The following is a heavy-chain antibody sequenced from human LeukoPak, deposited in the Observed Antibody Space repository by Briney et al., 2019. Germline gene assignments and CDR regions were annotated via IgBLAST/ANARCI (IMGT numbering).Heavy chain of an antibody. V-gene: IGHV1-2*02. CDR3: ARHYTRGWYSD. CDR2: INPKSGGT. CDR1: GYTFTGYY. D-gene: IGHD6-19*01. J-gene: IGHJ4*02. Sequence: GASVKVSCKASGYTFTGYYMHWVRQAPGQGLEWMGWINPKSGGTNYAQKFQGRVTMTRDTSISTAYMELSGLRSDDTAVYYCARHYTRGWYSDWGQGTLVTVSS.